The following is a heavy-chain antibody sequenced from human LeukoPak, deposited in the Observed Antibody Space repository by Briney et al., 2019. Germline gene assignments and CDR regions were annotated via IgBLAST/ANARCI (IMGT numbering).Heavy chain of an antibody. CDR2: ISGSGGST. Sequence: GGSLRLSCAASGFTFSSYAMNWGRQAPGKGLEWVSAISGSGGSTYYADSVKGRFTISRDNSKNTLYLQMNSLRAEDTALYYCAKAHSGSYYSGINWGQGTLVTVSS. CDR3: AKAHSGSYYSGIN. V-gene: IGHV3-23*01. J-gene: IGHJ4*02. D-gene: IGHD1-26*01. CDR1: GFTFSSYA.